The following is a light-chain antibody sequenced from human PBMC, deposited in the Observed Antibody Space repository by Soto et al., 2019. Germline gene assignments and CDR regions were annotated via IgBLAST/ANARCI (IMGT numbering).Light chain of an antibody. Sequence: EIGLTQSPVTLSLSPGEGATLSCKASQSIDTNLGWYQQKPGQVPRLLIYDASLRATGIPARFTGSGSGTDFTLTISSLEPEDFAVYYCQQYTDWPLTFGQGTKVDIK. CDR1: QSIDTN. CDR3: QQYTDWPLT. CDR2: DAS. J-gene: IGKJ1*01. V-gene: IGKV3-11*01.